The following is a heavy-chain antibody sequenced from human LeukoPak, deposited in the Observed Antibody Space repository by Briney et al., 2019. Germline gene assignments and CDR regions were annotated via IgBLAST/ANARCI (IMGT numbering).Heavy chain of an antibody. V-gene: IGHV4-34*01. CDR3: ARAGYSYGYY. Sequence: SETLSLTCAVHGGSFSGYYWSWIRQPPGKGLEWIGEINHSGSTNYNPSLKSRVTISVDTSKNQFSLKLSSVTAADTAVYYCARAGYSYGYYWGQGTLVTVSS. D-gene: IGHD5-18*01. J-gene: IGHJ4*02. CDR1: GGSFSGYY. CDR2: INHSGST.